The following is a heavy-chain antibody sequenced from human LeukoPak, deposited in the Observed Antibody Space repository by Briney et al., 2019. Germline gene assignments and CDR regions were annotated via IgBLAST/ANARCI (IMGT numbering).Heavy chain of an antibody. CDR2: IRSDGSNK. J-gene: IGHJ4*02. Sequence: GGSLRLSSAASGFTFSSYGMHWVRQSPGKGLEWVAFIRSDGSNKYYADSVKGRFTISRDNSKHTLFLQMNSLRAEDTALYYCAKDRATMMGVIRTTPRGQFDYWGQGTLVTVSS. CDR3: AKDRATMMGVIRTTPRGQFDY. CDR1: GFTFSSYG. D-gene: IGHD3-22*01. V-gene: IGHV3-30*02.